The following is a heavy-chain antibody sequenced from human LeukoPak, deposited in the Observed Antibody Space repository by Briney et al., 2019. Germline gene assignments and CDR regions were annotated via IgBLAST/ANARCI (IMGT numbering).Heavy chain of an antibody. CDR2: IHYSGST. CDR3: ARGEGIGWYWAFDI. D-gene: IGHD6-19*01. Sequence: SETLSLTCTVSGGSISGYYWSWIRQPPGKRLEWLGYIHYSGSTNYSPSLDSRVPISKDTSKNQFSLKLRSVTAADTAVYYCARGEGIGWYWAFDIWGQGTLVTVSS. J-gene: IGHJ3*02. V-gene: IGHV4-59*01. CDR1: GGSISGYY.